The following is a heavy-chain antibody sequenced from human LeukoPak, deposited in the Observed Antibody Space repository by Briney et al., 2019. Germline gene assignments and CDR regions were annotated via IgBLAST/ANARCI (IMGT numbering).Heavy chain of an antibody. V-gene: IGHV4-38-2*02. D-gene: IGHD2-2*01. Sequence: SETPSLTCTVSGYSISSGYYWGWIRQPPGKGLEWIGSIYHSGSTYYNPSLKGRVTISVDPSKNQFSLKLSSVTAADTAVYYCASGWQCSTSCLNWFDPWGQGTLVTVSS. CDR1: GYSISSGYY. CDR3: ASGWQCSTSCLNWFDP. J-gene: IGHJ5*02. CDR2: IYHSGST.